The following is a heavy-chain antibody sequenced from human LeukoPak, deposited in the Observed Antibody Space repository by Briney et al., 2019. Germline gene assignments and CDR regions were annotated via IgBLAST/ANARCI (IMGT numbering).Heavy chain of an antibody. Sequence: PSETLSLTCTVSGGSISSGSYYWSWIRQPAGKGLEWIGRIYTSGSTNYNPSPKSRVTISVDTSKNQFSLKLSSVTAADTAVYYCARLWAGRADYWGQGTLVTVSS. V-gene: IGHV4-61*02. J-gene: IGHJ4*02. D-gene: IGHD6-19*01. CDR1: GGSISSGSYY. CDR2: IYTSGST. CDR3: ARLWAGRADY.